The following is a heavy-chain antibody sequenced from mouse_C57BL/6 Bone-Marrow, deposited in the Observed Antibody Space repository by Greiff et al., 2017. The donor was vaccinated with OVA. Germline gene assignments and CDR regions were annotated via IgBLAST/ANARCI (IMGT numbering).Heavy chain of an antibody. V-gene: IGHV1-39*01. J-gene: IGHJ2*01. CDR3: ARGALLLRSDYFDY. Sequence: VQLKESGPELVKPGASVKISCKASGYSFTDYNMNWVKQSNGKSLEWIGVINPNYGTTSYNQKFKGKATLTVDQSSSTAYMQLNSLTSEDSAVYDCARGALLLRSDYFDYWGQGTTLTVSS. D-gene: IGHD1-1*01. CDR2: INPNYGTT. CDR1: GYSFTDYN.